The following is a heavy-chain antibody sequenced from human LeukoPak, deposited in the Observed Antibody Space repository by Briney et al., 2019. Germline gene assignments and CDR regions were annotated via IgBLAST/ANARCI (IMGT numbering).Heavy chain of an antibody. CDR3: AKGDTAMVYYYYGMDV. J-gene: IGHJ6*02. CDR2: ISWNSGSI. CDR1: GFTFDAYA. Sequence: PGRSLRLSCAASGFTFDAYAMHWVRQAPGQGLEWVSGISWNSGSIGYADSVKGRFTISRDNAKNSLYLQMNSLRAEDTALYYCAKGDTAMVYYYYGMDVWGQGTTVTVSS. V-gene: IGHV3-9*01. D-gene: IGHD5-18*01.